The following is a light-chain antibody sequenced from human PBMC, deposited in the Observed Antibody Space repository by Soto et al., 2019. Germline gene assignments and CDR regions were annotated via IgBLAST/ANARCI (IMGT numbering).Light chain of an antibody. J-gene: IGKJ4*01. CDR2: AAS. V-gene: IGKV1-9*01. CDR3: QQVNNYPLT. CDR1: QGLSSY. Sequence: IQLTQSPSSLSASVGDRVTITCRASQGLSSYLAWYQQKPGKAPKLLIYAASTLQTGFPSRFSGSESGTDFTLTISSLQPEDFATYYCQQVNNYPLTFGGGTKVDIK.